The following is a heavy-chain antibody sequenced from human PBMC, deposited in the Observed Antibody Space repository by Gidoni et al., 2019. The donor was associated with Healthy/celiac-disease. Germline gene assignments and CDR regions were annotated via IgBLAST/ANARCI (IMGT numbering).Heavy chain of an antibody. CDR3: ARAEEMATIHPFDY. Sequence: SGGSISSYYWSWIRQPPGKGLEWIGYIYYSGSTNYNPSLKSRVTISVDTSKNQSSLKLSSVTAADTAVYYCARAEEMATIHPFDYWGQGTLVTVSS. CDR1: GGSISSYY. CDR2: IYYSGST. D-gene: IGHD5-12*01. J-gene: IGHJ4*02. V-gene: IGHV4-59*01.